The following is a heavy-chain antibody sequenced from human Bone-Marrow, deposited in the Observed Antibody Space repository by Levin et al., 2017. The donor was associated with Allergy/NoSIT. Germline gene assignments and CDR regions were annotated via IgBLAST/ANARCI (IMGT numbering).Heavy chain of an antibody. CDR2: TRNKANSYTT. CDR3: ARVRGSRDDY. Sequence: GGSLRLSCAASGFTFSDHYMDWVRQAPGKGLEWVGRTRNKANSYTTEYAASVKGSFTISRDDSENSLYLQMNSLKTEDTAVYDCARVRGSRDDYWGQGTLVTVSS. D-gene: IGHD5-24*01. V-gene: IGHV3-72*01. CDR1: GFTFSDHY. J-gene: IGHJ4*02.